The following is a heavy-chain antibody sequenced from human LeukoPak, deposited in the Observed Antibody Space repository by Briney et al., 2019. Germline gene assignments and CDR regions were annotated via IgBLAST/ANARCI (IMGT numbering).Heavy chain of an antibody. CDR1: GFTFRSYW. CDR3: ARPPPGQGFDY. Sequence: GGPLRLSCVVSGFTFRSYWMHWFRQVPGKGVLWVSRINPDGSIITYADSVKGRFTISRDNAKNTLYLEMNSLPAADTAVYYCARPPPGQGFDYWGQGTLVTVSS. J-gene: IGHJ4*02. V-gene: IGHV3-74*03. D-gene: IGHD3-10*01. CDR2: INPDGSII.